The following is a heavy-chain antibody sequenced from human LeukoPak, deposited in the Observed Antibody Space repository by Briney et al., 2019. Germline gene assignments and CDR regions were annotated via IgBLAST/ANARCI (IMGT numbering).Heavy chain of an antibody. D-gene: IGHD6-13*01. J-gene: IGHJ6*02. CDR1: GFTVSSNY. V-gene: IGHV3-53*01. CDR2: IHSGGST. Sequence: GGSLRLSCAASGFTVSSNYMSWVRQAPGKGLEWVSVIHSGGSTYYADSVKGRFTISRDNSKNTLYLQMNSLRAEDTAVYYCARVGDSSSWYDYYYYYYGMDVWGQGTTVTVSS. CDR3: ARVGDSSSWYDYYYYYYGMDV.